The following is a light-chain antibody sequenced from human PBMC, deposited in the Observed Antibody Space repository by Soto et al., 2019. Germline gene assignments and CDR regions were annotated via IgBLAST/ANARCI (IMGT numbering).Light chain of an antibody. J-gene: IGKJ1*01. CDR1: QSISTY. CDR2: GAS. Sequence: DIQMTQSPSSLSASIGDRVTISCRASQSISTYLNWYRQKPWKAPELLIYGASTLQSGVPSRFSGSGSGTDFTLTISSLQPEDFATYFCQQSYSKPPTFGPGTKVEV. V-gene: IGKV1-39*01. CDR3: QQSYSKPPT.